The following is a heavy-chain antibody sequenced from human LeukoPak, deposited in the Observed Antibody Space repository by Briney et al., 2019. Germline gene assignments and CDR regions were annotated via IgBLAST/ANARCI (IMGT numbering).Heavy chain of an antibody. J-gene: IGHJ2*01. CDR1: GGSIKNFY. CDR3: ARGEEAYYDLWSGYYTGVSYFDL. Sequence: SETLSLTCTVSGGSIKNFYWNWIRQTAGKGLEWIVRIYTSGGTNYNPSFKSRVTMSIDTSKSQFSLNLTSVTAADTAVYYCARGEEAYYDLWSGYYTGVSYFDLWGRGTLVTVSS. CDR2: IYTSGGT. D-gene: IGHD3-3*01. V-gene: IGHV4-4*07.